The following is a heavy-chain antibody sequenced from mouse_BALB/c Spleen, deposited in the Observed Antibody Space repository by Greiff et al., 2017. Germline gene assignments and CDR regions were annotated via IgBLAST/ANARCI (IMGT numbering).Heavy chain of an antibody. Sequence: KQPGSELVRPGASVKLSCKASGYTFTSYWMHWVKQRHGQGLEWIGNIYPGSGSTNYDEKFKSKGTLTVDTSSSTAYMHLSSLTSEDSAVYYCTRSISSSWDVWFAYWGQGTLVTVSA. CDR3: TRSISSSWDVWFAY. CDR1: GYTFTSYW. CDR2: IYPGSGST. V-gene: IGHV1S22*01. J-gene: IGHJ3*01. D-gene: IGHD4-1*01.